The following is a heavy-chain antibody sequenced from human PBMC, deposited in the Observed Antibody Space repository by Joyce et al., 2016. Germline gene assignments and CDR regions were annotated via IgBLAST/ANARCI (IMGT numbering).Heavy chain of an antibody. CDR2: ISYCGSNK. J-gene: IGHJ4*02. D-gene: IGHD6-13*01. V-gene: IGHV3-30*03. Sequence: QVQLVESGGGVVQPGRSLRLSCAASGFTFSNYGMHWVRQAPGKGLEGVAVISYCGSNKYYVDSVKGRFTISRDNSKNTLYLQMNGLRPEDTAVYYCARALGWDSNSCHDYWGQGTLVTVSS. CDR3: ARALGWDSNSCHDY. CDR1: GFTFSNYG.